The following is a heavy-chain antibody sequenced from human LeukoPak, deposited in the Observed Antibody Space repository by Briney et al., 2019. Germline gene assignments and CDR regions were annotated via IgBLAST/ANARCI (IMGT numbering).Heavy chain of an antibody. CDR1: GGSISSHY. CDR3: ARDCTSFSCPLFDY. J-gene: IGHJ4*02. Sequence: SETLSPTCTVSGGSISSHYWSWIRQPAGKGPEWIGRIYTGGSTNYNPSLGSRVTMSIDTSKNQFSLKLSSVTAADTAVYYCARDCTSFSCPLFDYWGQGTLVTVSS. CDR2: IYTGGST. D-gene: IGHD2-2*01. V-gene: IGHV4-4*07.